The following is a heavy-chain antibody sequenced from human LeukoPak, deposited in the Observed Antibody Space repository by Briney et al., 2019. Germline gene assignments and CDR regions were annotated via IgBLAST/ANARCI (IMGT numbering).Heavy chain of an antibody. CDR3: ARRTYFVL. CDR1: GFTVSSNH. J-gene: IGHJ2*01. V-gene: IGHV4-59*08. Sequence: PGGSLRLSCAASGFTVSSNHMSWVRQAPGKGLEWIGYIYYSGSTTYNPSLKSRVTISVDTSKNQFSLKLNAVTAADTAVYYCARRTYFVLWGRGTLVTVSS. CDR2: IYYSGST.